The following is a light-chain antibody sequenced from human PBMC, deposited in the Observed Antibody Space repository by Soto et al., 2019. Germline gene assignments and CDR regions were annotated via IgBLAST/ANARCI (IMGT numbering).Light chain of an antibody. CDR2: GTS. V-gene: IGKV3-15*01. Sequence: EIVMTQSPATLSVSPGERATLSCRASQSVSSNLAWYQQKPGQAPRLLIYGTSIRATGIPARFSGSGSGTEFSLTISGLQSEDFAVYYCQQYNRWPPITFGQGTHWRL. CDR3: QQYNRWPPIT. J-gene: IGKJ5*01. CDR1: QSVSSN.